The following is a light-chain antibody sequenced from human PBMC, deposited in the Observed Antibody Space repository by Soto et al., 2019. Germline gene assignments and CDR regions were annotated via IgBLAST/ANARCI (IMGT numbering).Light chain of an antibody. V-gene: IGKV3-20*01. Sequence: EIVLTQSPGTLSLSPGERATLSCRASQSVSAGYLAWYQQKPGQAPRVLIYGASSRATGIPDRFSGSASGTDFTLTNSRLEPEDFAVYYCQHYGMSRTFGQGTKVEIK. CDR2: GAS. J-gene: IGKJ1*01. CDR1: QSVSAGY. CDR3: QHYGMSRT.